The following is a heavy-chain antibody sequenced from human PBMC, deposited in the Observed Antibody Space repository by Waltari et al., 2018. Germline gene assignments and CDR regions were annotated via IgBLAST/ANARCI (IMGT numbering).Heavy chain of an antibody. CDR1: GLRFDTYG. Sequence: EVELSQAGGSLARTGESLRLSCVASGLRFDTYGRDWVRQGPGKGLAWIANIDRWGAGIQYADSVRGRVSISRDNSRNTLYLQMDSLRVDDTAVYYCATSLGYSTGWYDFSVDYWGQGAPVTVSP. CDR2: IDRWGAGI. CDR3: ATSLGYSTGWYDFSVDY. J-gene: IGHJ4*02. V-gene: IGHV3-23*01. D-gene: IGHD2-8*02.